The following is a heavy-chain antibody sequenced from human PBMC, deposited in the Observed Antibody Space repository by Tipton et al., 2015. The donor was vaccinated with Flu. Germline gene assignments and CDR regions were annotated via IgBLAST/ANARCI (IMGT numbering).Heavy chain of an antibody. D-gene: IGHD3-10*01. Sequence: SLRLSCAASGFTFSSYWMSWVRQAPGKGLEWVANIKQDGSEKYYVDSVKGRFTISRDNAKNSLYPQMNSLRAEDTAVYYCARVYQVGWTWGGAEYYMDVWGKGTTVTVSS. V-gene: IGHV3-7*01. J-gene: IGHJ6*03. CDR1: GFTFSSYW. CDR3: ARVYQVGWTWGGAEYYMDV. CDR2: IKQDGSEK.